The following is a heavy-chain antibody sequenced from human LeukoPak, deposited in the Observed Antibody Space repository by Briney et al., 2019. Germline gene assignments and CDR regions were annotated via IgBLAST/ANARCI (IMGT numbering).Heavy chain of an antibody. Sequence: PGGSLRLSCAASGFTFDDYAMHWVRQAPGKGLEWVSGISWNSVNIGHEESVKGRFTISRDNAKNSLHLQMNSLRPEDTALYYCVKDRGLRNQWLQVTYDSWGQGTLVTVSS. CDR2: ISWNSVNI. J-gene: IGHJ4*02. V-gene: IGHV3-9*01. CDR3: VKDRGLRNQWLQVTYDS. D-gene: IGHD5-24*01. CDR1: GFTFDDYA.